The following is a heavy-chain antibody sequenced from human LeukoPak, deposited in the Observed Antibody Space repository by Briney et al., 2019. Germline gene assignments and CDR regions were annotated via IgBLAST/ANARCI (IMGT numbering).Heavy chain of an antibody. J-gene: IGHJ3*02. Sequence: GGSLRLSCAASGFTFSSYSMNWVRQAPGKGLEWVSSISSSSSYIYYADSVKGRFTISRDNAKNSLYLQMNSLRAEDTAVYYCASGPTAMVTSDAFDIWGQGTIVTVSS. V-gene: IGHV3-21*01. D-gene: IGHD5-18*01. CDR1: GFTFSSYS. CDR2: ISSSSSYI. CDR3: ASGPTAMVTSDAFDI.